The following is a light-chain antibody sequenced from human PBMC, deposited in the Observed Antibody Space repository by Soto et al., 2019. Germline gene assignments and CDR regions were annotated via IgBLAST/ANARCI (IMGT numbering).Light chain of an antibody. CDR1: QGIGSN. CDR2: GAS. V-gene: IGKV1-9*01. J-gene: IGKJ4*01. Sequence: IQLTQSPSSLSASGGDRVTITYRASQGIGSNLAWYLQKPGEAPKLLVYGASTLQGGVPSRFSGSGSGTLFTLTITSLQPEDFATYFCQQSNSYPLTFGGGTKV. CDR3: QQSNSYPLT.